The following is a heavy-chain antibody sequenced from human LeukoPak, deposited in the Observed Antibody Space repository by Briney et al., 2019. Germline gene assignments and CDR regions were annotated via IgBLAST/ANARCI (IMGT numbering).Heavy chain of an antibody. J-gene: IGHJ4*02. V-gene: IGHV7-4-1*02. CDR3: GRANIALXGAFDX. CDR2: INTNTGNP. CDR1: GYTFTTYS. Sequence: VASVKVSCKASGYTFTTYSLNWVRQAPGQGLEWIGWINTNTGNPTYAQGFTGRFVFSLDTSVSTAYLQISSLKVEDTAVYYCGRANIALXGAFDXXXXGALVTV. D-gene: IGHD6-19*01.